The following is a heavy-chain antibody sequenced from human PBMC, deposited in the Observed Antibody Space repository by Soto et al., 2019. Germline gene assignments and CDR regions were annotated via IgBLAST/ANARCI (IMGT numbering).Heavy chain of an antibody. D-gene: IGHD1-20*01. J-gene: IGHJ5*02. Sequence: SVNGYCKASGGTFSSYAISWVRQAPGQGLEWMGGIIPIFGTANYAQKFQGRVTITADESTSTAYMELSSLRSEDTAVYYCAIIGHXTPSSRFEPWGQGTLVTVSS. CDR1: GGTFSSYA. CDR2: IIPIFGTA. CDR3: AIIGHXTPSSRFEP. V-gene: IGHV1-69*01.